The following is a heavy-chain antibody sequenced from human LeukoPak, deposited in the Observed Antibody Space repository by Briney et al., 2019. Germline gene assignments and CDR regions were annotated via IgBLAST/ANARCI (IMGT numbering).Heavy chain of an antibody. CDR1: GGSFSGYY. V-gene: IGHV4-34*01. CDR3: ARALYSSSWYVY. Sequence: SETLSLTCAVYGGSFSGYYWSWIRQPPGKGLEWIGEINYSGSTNYNPSLKSRVTISVDTSKNQFSLKLSSVTAADTAVYYCARALYSSSWYVYWGQGTLVTVSS. D-gene: IGHD6-13*01. J-gene: IGHJ4*02. CDR2: INYSGST.